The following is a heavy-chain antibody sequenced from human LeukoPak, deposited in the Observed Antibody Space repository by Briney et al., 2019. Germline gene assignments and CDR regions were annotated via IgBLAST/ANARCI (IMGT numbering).Heavy chain of an antibody. V-gene: IGHV3-53*01. D-gene: IGHD6-25*01. CDR1: GYSDYH. CDR3: ARGSGWLDY. CDR2: IYSVGTT. Sequence: ETLSLTCDVSGYSDYHWGWVRQPPGKGLEWVSVIYSVGTTYYADSVKGRFTISRDNSKNTLYLQMNSLRAEDTAVYYCARGSGWLDYWGQGTLVTVSS. J-gene: IGHJ4*02.